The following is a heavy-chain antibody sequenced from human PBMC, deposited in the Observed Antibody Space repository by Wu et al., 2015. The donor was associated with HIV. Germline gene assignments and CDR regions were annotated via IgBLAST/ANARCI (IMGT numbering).Heavy chain of an antibody. CDR3: ARGEGSSGSYYNVIFRGYGMDV. J-gene: IGHJ6*02. D-gene: IGHD3-10*01. Sequence: QVQLVQSGAEVKKPGASVKVSCKASGYTFTGYYMHWVRQAPGQGLEWMGWINPNSGGTNYAQKFQGRVTMTRDTSISTAYMELSRLRSDDTAVYYCARGEGSSGSYYNVIFRGYGMDVWGQGTTVTVSS. CDR1: GYTFTGYY. CDR2: INPNSGGT. V-gene: IGHV1-2*02.